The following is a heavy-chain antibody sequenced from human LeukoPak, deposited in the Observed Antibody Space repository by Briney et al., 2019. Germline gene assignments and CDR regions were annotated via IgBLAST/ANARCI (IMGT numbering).Heavy chain of an antibody. Sequence: GGSPRLSCAASGFTVSSNFMSWVRQAPGKGLEWVTVIYSDGTTYFADSVKGRFTISRDNSKNTLYLHMNSPRVEDTAVYYCARDYPSFDYWGQGTLVTVSS. CDR1: GFTVSSNF. CDR2: IYSDGTT. CDR3: ARDYPSFDY. V-gene: IGHV3-53*01. J-gene: IGHJ4*02.